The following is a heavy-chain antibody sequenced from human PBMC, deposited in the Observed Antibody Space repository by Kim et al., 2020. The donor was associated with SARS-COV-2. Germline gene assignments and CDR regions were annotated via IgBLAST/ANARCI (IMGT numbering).Heavy chain of an antibody. J-gene: IGHJ4*02. V-gene: IGHV4-39*01. CDR3: ARRGDNNWYNFDF. Sequence: YYNPSLKSRVTIAIDTSRDHFSLKVSSVTASDTAVYYCARRGDNNWYNFDFWGQGTLVTVSS. D-gene: IGHD1-20*01.